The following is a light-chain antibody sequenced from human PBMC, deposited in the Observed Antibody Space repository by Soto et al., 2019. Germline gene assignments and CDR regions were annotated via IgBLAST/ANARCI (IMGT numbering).Light chain of an antibody. CDR1: QNINRN. CDR3: QQYEESPPYS. CDR2: RAS. V-gene: IGKV3-15*01. Sequence: EIVMTQSLATLSVSPGESASLSCRASQNINRNLAWYQQRPGQAPRLLILRASTRASGIPARFSGSGSGTEFTLTVSGLQSEDFAVYYCQQYEESPPYSFGQGTKLEIK. J-gene: IGKJ2*01.